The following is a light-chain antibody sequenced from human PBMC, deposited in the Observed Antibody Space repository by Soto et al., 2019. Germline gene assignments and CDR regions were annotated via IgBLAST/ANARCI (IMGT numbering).Light chain of an antibody. CDR2: STN. CDR1: SGSVSSSYY. Sequence: QAVVTQEPSFSVSPGGTVTLTCGLSSGSVSSSYYPSWYQQTPGQAPRSLIYSTNIRSSGVPDRFSGSILGNKAALTITGAQADDESDYYCVLYLGGGMFFGGGTQLTVL. CDR3: VLYLGGGMF. V-gene: IGLV8-61*01. J-gene: IGLJ2*01.